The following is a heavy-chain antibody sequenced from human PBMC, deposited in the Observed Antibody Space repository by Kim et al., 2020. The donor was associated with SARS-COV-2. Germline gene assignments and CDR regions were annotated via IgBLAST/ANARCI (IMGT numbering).Heavy chain of an antibody. CDR1: GFTFSSYW. J-gene: IGHJ5*01. V-gene: IGHV3-74*01. D-gene: IGHD2-21*01. CDR2: ISTDGSIT. Sequence: GGSLRLSCAASGFTFSSYWMHWVRQAPGKGLVWVSHISTDGSITNYAVSVKGRFTISRDNAKNTLYLQMNSLRVEDTAVYYCARAMGESNSRGQGTLVTVSS. CDR3: ARAMGESNS.